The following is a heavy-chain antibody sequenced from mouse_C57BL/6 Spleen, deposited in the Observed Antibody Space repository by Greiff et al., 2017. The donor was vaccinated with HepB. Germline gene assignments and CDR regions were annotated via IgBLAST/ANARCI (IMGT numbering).Heavy chain of an antibody. J-gene: IGHJ4*01. CDR2: IYPGSGST. CDR3: ARDPYYYGSSYDAMDY. D-gene: IGHD1-1*01. Sequence: VQLQQSGAELVKPGASVKMSCKASGYTFTSYWITWVKQRPGQGLEWIGDIYPGSGSTNYNEKFKSKATLTVDTSSSTAYMQLSSLTSEDSAVYYCARDPYYYGSSYDAMDYWGQGTSVTVSS. V-gene: IGHV1-55*01. CDR1: GYTFTSYW.